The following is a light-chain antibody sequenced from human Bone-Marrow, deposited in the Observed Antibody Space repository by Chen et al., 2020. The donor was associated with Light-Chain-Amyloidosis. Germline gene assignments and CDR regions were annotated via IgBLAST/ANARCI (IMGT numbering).Light chain of an antibody. CDR2: DDS. Sequence: SYVLTQPSSVSVAPGQMATIACGGNNIGSTSVHWYQQTPVQAPLLVVYDDSARPSGIPERLSGSNSGNTATLTISRVEAGDEADYYCQVWDRSSDRPVFGGGTKLTVL. J-gene: IGLJ3*02. CDR1: NIGSTS. CDR3: QVWDRSSDRPV. V-gene: IGLV3-21*02.